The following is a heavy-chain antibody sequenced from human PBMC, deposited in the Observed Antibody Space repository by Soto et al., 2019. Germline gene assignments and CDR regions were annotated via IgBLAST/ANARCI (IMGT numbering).Heavy chain of an antibody. D-gene: IGHD4-17*01. Sequence: PSETLSLTCTVYGDSMRSFYWSWIRQPPGKGPEWIGNIYYSGSTNYNPSRKSRVTMSVDMSRNQVSLKLSSVTAADTAVYYCTRVGGYYGDYPNFDYWGQGALVTVSS. CDR1: GDSMRSFY. CDR2: IYYSGST. CDR3: TRVGGYYGDYPNFDY. V-gene: IGHV4-59*01. J-gene: IGHJ4*02.